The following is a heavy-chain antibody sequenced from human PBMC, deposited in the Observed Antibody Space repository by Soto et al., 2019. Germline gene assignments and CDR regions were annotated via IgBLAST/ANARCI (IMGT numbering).Heavy chain of an antibody. D-gene: IGHD4-17*01. CDR3: ARGTYGDYNYYFDY. J-gene: IGHJ4*02. Sequence: SETLSLTCTVSGGSISSYYWSWIRQPPGKGLEWIGYIYYSGSTNYNPSLKSRVTISVDTSKNQFSLKLSSVTAADTAVYYCARGTYGDYNYYFDYWGQGTLVTVSS. CDR1: GGSISSYY. CDR2: IYYSGST. V-gene: IGHV4-59*01.